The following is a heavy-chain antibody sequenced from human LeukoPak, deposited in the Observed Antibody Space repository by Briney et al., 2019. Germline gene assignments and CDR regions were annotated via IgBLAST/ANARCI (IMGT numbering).Heavy chain of an antibody. J-gene: IGHJ4*02. D-gene: IGHD2-15*01. CDR1: GYSFTSYW. CDR2: IDPSDSYT. CDR3: ARRYCSGGSCYSSFEY. V-gene: IGHV5-10-1*01. Sequence: GESLKISCKGSGYSFTSYWISWVRQMPGKGLEWMGRIDPSDSYTNYSPSFQGHVTISADKSISTAYLQWSSLKASDTAMYYCARRYCSGGSCYSSFEYWGQGTLVTVSS.